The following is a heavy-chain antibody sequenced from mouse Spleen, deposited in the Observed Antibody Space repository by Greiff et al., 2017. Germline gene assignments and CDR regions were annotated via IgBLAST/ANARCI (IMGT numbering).Heavy chain of an antibody. Sequence: EVQLQQSGAELVRPGALVKLSCKASGFNIKDYYMHWVKQRPEQGLEWIGWIDPENGNTIYDPKFQGKASITADTSSNTAYLQLSSLTSEDTAVYYCARFNYDYDVAWFAYWGQGTLVTVSA. J-gene: IGHJ3*01. V-gene: IGHV14-1*02. CDR3: ARFNYDYDVAWFAY. CDR2: IDPENGNT. CDR1: GFNIKDYY. D-gene: IGHD2-4*01.